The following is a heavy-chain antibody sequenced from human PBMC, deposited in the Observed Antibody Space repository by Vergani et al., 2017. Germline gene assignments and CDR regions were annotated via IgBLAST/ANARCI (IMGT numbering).Heavy chain of an antibody. V-gene: IGHV2-70*04. J-gene: IGHJ4*02. Sequence: QVTLKESGPALVKPTQTLTLTCTFSGFSLSTSGMRVSWIHQPPGKALEWLARIDWDDDKFYSTSLKTRRTISKDTSKNQVVLTMTNMDPVDTATYYCARMGLGNVWGNFHYWGQGALVTVSS. CDR3: ARMGLGNVWGNFHY. CDR2: IDWDDDK. D-gene: IGHD3-16*01. CDR1: GFSLSTSGMR.